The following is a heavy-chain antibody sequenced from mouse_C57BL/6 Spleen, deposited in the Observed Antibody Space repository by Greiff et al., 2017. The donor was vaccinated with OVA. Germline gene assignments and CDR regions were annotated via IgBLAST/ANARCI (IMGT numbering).Heavy chain of an antibody. CDR3: ARRGYYGDFDY. Sequence: EVKLVESEGGLVQPGRSMKLSCTASGFTFSDYYMAWVRQVPEKGLEWVANINYDGSSTYYLDSLKSRFIISRDNAKNILYLQMSSLKSEDTATYYCARRGYYGDFDYWGQGTTLTVSS. V-gene: IGHV5-16*02. CDR2: INYDGSST. D-gene: IGHD1-1*01. CDR1: GFTFSDYY. J-gene: IGHJ2*01.